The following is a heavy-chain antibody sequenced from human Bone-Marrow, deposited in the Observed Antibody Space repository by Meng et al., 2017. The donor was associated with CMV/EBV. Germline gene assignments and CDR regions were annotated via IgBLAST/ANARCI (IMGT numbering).Heavy chain of an antibody. J-gene: IGHJ4*02. CDR1: GGCFSDYY. D-gene: IGHD6-19*01. V-gene: IGHV4-34*01. Sequence: CAVYGGCFSDYYWTWIRQPPGKGLEWIGEINHDGNTNYRSSLKSRITISVDTSKNQFSLKVNSVTAADTAKYYCARRSRHNSGWYIDYWSQGTLVTVSS. CDR2: INHDGNT. CDR3: ARRSRHNSGWYIDY.